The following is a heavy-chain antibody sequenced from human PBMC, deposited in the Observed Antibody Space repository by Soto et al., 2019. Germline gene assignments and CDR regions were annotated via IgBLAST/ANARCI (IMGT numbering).Heavy chain of an antibody. CDR3: ARVSREVVPAAIDY. D-gene: IGHD2-2*01. V-gene: IGHV3-74*01. CDR1: GFTFSSYW. CDR2: INSDGSST. J-gene: IGHJ4*02. Sequence: EVQLVESGGGLVQPGGSLRLSCAASGFTFSSYWIHWVRQAPGKGLVWVSRINSDGSSTTYADSVKGRFTISRDNAKNTLYLRMTGLRAKDTAVYSWARVSREVVPAAIDYWGERALVTVSS.